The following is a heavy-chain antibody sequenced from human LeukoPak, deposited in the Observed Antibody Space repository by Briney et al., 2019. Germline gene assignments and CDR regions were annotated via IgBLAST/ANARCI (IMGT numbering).Heavy chain of an antibody. CDR1: GGSFSGYY. V-gene: IGHV4-34*01. D-gene: IGHD2-2*01. J-gene: IGHJ6*02. CDR2: INHSGST. Sequence: SETLSLTCAVYGGSFSGYYWGWIRQPPGKGLEWIGEINHSGSTNYNPSLKSRVTISVDTSKNQFSLKLSSVTAADTAVYYCARFSNYYYYGMDVWGQGTTVTVSS. CDR3: ARFSNYYYYGMDV.